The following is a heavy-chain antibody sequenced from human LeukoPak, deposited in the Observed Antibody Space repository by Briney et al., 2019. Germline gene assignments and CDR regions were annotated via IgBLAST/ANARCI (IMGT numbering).Heavy chain of an antibody. D-gene: IGHD5-24*01. Sequence: ASVKVSCKASGYTFTSYYMHWVRQAPGQGLEWMGLINPTGGSTGYAQKFQGRVTITADESTSTAYMELSSLRSEDTAVYYCARERRDGYNGNDYWGQGTLVTVSS. J-gene: IGHJ4*02. CDR2: INPTGGST. CDR1: GYTFTSYY. CDR3: ARERRDGYNGNDY. V-gene: IGHV1-46*01.